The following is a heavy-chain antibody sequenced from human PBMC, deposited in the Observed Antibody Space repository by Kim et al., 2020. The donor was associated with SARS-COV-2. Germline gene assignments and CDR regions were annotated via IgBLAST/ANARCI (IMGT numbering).Heavy chain of an antibody. D-gene: IGHD6-13*01. V-gene: IGHV4-34*01. Sequence: SLKSRVTISVDTSKNQFSLKLSSVTAADTAVYYCARGFNIAAAGKQTIDYWGQGTLVTVSS. J-gene: IGHJ4*02. CDR3: ARGFNIAAAGKQTIDY.